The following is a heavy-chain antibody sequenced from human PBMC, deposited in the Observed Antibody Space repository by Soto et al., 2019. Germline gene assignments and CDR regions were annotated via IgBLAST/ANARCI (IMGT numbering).Heavy chain of an antibody. CDR2: IFYTGST. D-gene: IGHD4-17*01. CDR1: GGSINSASYH. CDR3: ARLDYGDSAFDS. V-gene: IGHV4-31*03. J-gene: IGHJ4*02. Sequence: SETLSLTCSVSGGSINSASYHWSWLRQHPGKGLEFIGYIFYTGSTYYNPSLETRLTISVDTSKNHVSPRLNAVTAADTAVYYCARLDYGDSAFDSWGRGILVTVSS.